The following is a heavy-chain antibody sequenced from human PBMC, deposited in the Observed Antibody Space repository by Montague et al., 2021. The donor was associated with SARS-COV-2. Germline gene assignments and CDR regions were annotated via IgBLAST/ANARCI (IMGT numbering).Heavy chain of an antibody. D-gene: IGHD3-10*01. V-gene: IGHV4-31*03. Sequence: TLSLTCTVYGDSISSGGYFWNWIRQHPEKGLEYIGYISYSGSTDYNPSFRSRVSISMDTSENQFSLKMNSATAADTAVYYCAESGRSGSSSPFEYWGQGVLVTVSS. CDR1: GDSISSGGYF. CDR3: AESGRSGSSSPFEY. J-gene: IGHJ4*02. CDR2: ISYSGST.